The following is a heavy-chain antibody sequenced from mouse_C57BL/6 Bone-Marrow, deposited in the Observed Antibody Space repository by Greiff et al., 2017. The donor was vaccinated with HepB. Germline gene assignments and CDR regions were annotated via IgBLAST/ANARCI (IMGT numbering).Heavy chain of an antibody. V-gene: IGHV1-77*01. CDR2: IGPGSGST. Sequence: VQLQQSGAELVKPGASVKISCKASGYTFTDYYINWVKQRPGQGLEWIGKIGPGSGSTYYNEKFKGKATLTADKSSSTAYMQLSSLTSEDSAVYFCANLLWLRRRDYYAMDYWGQGTSVTVSS. D-gene: IGHD2-2*01. CDR1: GYTFTDYY. J-gene: IGHJ4*01. CDR3: ANLLWLRRRDYYAMDY.